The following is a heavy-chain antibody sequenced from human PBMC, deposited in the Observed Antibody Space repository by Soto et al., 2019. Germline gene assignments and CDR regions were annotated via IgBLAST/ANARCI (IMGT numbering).Heavy chain of an antibody. Sequence: SETLSLTCTGSGGSISSYYWSWIRQPPGKGLEWIGYIYYSGITNYNPSLKSRVTISVDTSKNQFSLKLSSVTAADTAVYYCARDLGYCSSSSCYPYFDPWGQGTLVTVSS. D-gene: IGHD2-2*01. J-gene: IGHJ5*02. V-gene: IGHV4-59*01. CDR3: ARDLGYCSSSSCYPYFDP. CDR2: IYYSGIT. CDR1: GGSISSYY.